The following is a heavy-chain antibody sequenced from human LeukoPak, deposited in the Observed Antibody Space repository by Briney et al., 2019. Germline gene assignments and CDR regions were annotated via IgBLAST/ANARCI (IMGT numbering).Heavy chain of an antibody. CDR1: GFTFDDYA. V-gene: IGHV3-9*01. CDR2: ISWNSGSI. D-gene: IGHD3-10*01. Sequence: PGRSLRLSCAASGFTFDDYAMHWVRQAPGKGLEWVSGISWNSGSIGYADSVKGRFTISRDNAKNSLYLQMNSLRAEDTALYYCAKAGGGCYGSGSYPGVAFDIWGQGTMVTVSS. J-gene: IGHJ3*02. CDR3: AKAGGGCYGSGSYPGVAFDI.